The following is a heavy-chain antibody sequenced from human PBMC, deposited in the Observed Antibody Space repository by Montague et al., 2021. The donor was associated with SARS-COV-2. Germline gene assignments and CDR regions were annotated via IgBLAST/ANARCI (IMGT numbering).Heavy chain of an antibody. CDR2: IYNTGST. D-gene: IGHD1-14*01. CDR1: GGSISGDNYY. Sequence: TLSLTCTVSGGSISGDNYYWTWIRQHPGKGLEWIAYIYNTGSTYYNPSLQSRLRTSLDTSKNQFSLTLTSVTAADTAIYYCARNRGWGSRGAGYIDLWGRGTLVTVSS. V-gene: IGHV4-31*03. CDR3: ARNRGWGSRGAGYIDL. J-gene: IGHJ2*01.